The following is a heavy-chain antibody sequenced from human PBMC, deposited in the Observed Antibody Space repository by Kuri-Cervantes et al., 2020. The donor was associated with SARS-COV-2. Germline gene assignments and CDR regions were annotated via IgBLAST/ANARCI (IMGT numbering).Heavy chain of an antibody. D-gene: IGHD5-18*01. CDR1: GFTFSSYS. Sequence: GESLKISCAASGFTFSSYSMNWVRQAPGKGLEWVSSISSSNSYIYYADSVKGRFTISRDNAKSSLYLQMNSLRAEDTAVYYCAGDPGGYSYGYMWAFDIWGQGTMVTVSS. V-gene: IGHV3-21*01. J-gene: IGHJ3*02. CDR2: ISSSNSYI. CDR3: AGDPGGYSYGYMWAFDI.